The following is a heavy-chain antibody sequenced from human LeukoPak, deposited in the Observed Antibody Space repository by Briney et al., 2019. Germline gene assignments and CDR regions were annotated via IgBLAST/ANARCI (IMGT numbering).Heavy chain of an antibody. CDR2: IYSGGST. D-gene: IGHD6-19*01. CDR1: GFTASSNY. CDR3: ARDRIAVAGNYYYGMDV. J-gene: IGHJ6*02. Sequence: GGSLRLSCAASGFTASSNYMSWVRQAPGKGLEWVSVIYSGGSTYYADSVKGRFTISRDNSKNTLYLQMNSLRAEDTAVYYCARDRIAVAGNYYYGMDVWGQGTTVTVSS. V-gene: IGHV3-53*01.